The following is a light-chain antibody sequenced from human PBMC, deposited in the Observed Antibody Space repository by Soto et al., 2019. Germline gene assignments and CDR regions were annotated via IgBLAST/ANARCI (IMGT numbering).Light chain of an antibody. Sequence: QSVLTQPTSASGTPGPAVTICFSGSTSNIGSNYVYWSQQPPRTATTLPIYRNNQRPSRAPARFSGCKSGTSASLAISGLGSDDEADYFCATWDDSLNGCYVFGKETQVTVL. CDR2: RNN. CDR1: TSNIGSNY. CDR3: ATWDDSLNGCYV. J-gene: IGLJ1*01. V-gene: IGLV1-47*01.